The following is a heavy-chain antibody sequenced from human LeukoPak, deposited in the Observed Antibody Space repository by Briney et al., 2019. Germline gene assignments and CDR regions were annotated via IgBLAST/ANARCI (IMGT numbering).Heavy chain of an antibody. V-gene: IGHV4-38-2*01. CDR2: MSLSGST. CDR1: GYSISSGYY. CDR3: ARTQSSGIVGATTQFEY. J-gene: IGHJ4*02. D-gene: IGHD1-26*01. Sequence: PSETLSLTCGVSGYSISSGYYWGWVRQPPGKGLEWVGSMSLSGSTYYNPSLKSRVIISVDTSKNQFSLKLTSVTAADTAVYFCARTQSSGIVGATTQFEYWGQGTLVTVSS.